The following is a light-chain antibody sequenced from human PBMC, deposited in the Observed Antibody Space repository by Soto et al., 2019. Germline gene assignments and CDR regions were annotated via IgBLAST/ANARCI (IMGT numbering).Light chain of an antibody. CDR3: QQYNDWPSIT. V-gene: IGKV3-15*01. CDR1: QSVSSY. Sequence: EIEMTQSPATLSVSPGEGATLSCRASQSVSSYLAWYQQKPGQAPRLLIYGASTRAAGIPARFSGSGSGTEFTLTISSLQSEDFAAYYCQQYNDWPSITCGQATRLEIK. J-gene: IGKJ5*01. CDR2: GAS.